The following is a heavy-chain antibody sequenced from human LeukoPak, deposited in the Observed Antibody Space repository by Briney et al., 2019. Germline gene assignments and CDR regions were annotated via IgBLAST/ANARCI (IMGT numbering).Heavy chain of an antibody. CDR3: ASVPWGAFDI. D-gene: IGHD7-27*01. Sequence: GGSLRLSCAASGFTFTTYWMHWVRQAPGKGLVWVSHINSDGSITSYADSVKGRFTISRDNAKNTLYLQMNSLRAEDTAVYYCASVPWGAFDIWGQGTMVTVSS. CDR1: GFTFTTYW. CDR2: INSDGSIT. J-gene: IGHJ3*02. V-gene: IGHV3-74*01.